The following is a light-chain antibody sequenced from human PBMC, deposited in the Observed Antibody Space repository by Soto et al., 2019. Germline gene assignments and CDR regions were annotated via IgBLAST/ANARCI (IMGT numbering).Light chain of an antibody. CDR1: QSVSSSY. CDR2: GAS. J-gene: IGKJ2*01. V-gene: IGKV3-20*01. CDR3: QQYGSSPLYT. Sequence: IVLTQSPGTLSLSPGERATLSCRASQSVSSSYLAWYQQKPGQAPRLLIYGASSRATGIPDRFSGSGSGTDFTLTIIRLEPDDFAVYYCQQYGSSPLYTFGQGTKLEIK.